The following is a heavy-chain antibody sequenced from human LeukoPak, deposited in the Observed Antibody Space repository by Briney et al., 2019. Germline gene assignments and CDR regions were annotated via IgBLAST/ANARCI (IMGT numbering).Heavy chain of an antibody. CDR3: ARRLISSGSIDY. V-gene: IGHV4-59*01. D-gene: IGHD6-19*01. CDR2: VYYSGST. J-gene: IGHJ4*02. Sequence: SETLSLTCTVSGGSISSYYWSRIRQPPGKGLEWIGYVYYSGSTNYNPSLKSRVTISVDTSKNQFSLKLSSVTAADTAVYYCARRLISSGSIDYWGQGTLVTVFS. CDR1: GGSISSYY.